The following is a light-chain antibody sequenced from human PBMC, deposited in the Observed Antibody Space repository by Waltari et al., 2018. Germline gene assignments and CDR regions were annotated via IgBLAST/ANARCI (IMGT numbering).Light chain of an antibody. V-gene: IGLV1-51*02. J-gene: IGLJ3*02. CDR1: SSNIGNNY. CDR2: ETN. CDR3: GTWDTSLSAWV. Sequence: QSVLTQPPSVSAAPGQKVTISCSGSSSNIGNNYVSWYQHLPGTAPKLLIYETNDRASGIPDRFSGSKSGTSATLGITELRTGDEADYYCGTWDTSLSAWVFGGGTKLTVL.